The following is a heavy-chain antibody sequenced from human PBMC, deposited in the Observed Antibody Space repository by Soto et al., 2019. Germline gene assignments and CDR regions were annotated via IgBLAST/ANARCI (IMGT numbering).Heavy chain of an antibody. CDR2: IFYSAST. V-gene: IGHV4-31*03. CDR3: AREREEYCSGGTCPNYYYYAMDV. Sequence: SETLSLTCTVSGDSISSGGYYWSWIRQHPGKGLEWIGYIFYSASTYYNPSLKSRLTISVDTSKNQFSLKLSSVTAADTAVYYCAREREEYCSGGTCPNYYYYAMDVWGQGTTLTV. J-gene: IGHJ6*02. D-gene: IGHD2-15*01. CDR1: GDSISSGGYY.